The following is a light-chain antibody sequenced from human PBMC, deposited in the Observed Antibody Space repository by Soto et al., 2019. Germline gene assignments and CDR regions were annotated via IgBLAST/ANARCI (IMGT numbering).Light chain of an antibody. Sequence: DIQMTQSPSSLSASVGDRVTITCRASQSISSYLNWYQQKPGKAPKXLIYAASSLQSGVPSRFSGSGSGTDFTLTISSLHPEDFATYFCQQSYNTPRTFGQGTKVDIK. V-gene: IGKV1-39*01. CDR2: AAS. J-gene: IGKJ1*01. CDR1: QSISSY. CDR3: QQSYNTPRT.